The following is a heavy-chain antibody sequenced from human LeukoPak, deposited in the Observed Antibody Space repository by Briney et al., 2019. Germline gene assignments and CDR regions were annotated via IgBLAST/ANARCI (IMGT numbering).Heavy chain of an antibody. CDR1: GFRFSNYW. D-gene: IGHD5-24*01. Sequence: GGSLRLSCAASGFRFSNYWMSWVRQAPGKGLEWVANIKQDGSEKDYVDSMKGRFTISRDNAKNSLYLQMNSLRSEDTAVYYCAGRMRWLQPWWFDPWGQGTLVTVSS. CDR2: IKQDGSEK. J-gene: IGHJ5*02. CDR3: AGRMRWLQPWWFDP. V-gene: IGHV3-7*03.